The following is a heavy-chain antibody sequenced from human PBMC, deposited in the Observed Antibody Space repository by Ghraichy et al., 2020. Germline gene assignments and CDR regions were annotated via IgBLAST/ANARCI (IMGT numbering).Heavy chain of an antibody. V-gene: IGHV3-23*01. J-gene: IGHJ4*02. D-gene: IGHD6-19*01. CDR2: IGRGDGDT. CDR3: AKVTSSGWNMNMIFDF. CDR1: GFTFSNYA. Sequence: GGSLRLSCAASGFTFSNYAMNWIRQAPGKGLEWVSSIGRGDGDTSYGDSVKGRFTISRDNSKNTLYLQLNSLRADDTAVYYCAKVTSSGWNMNMIFDFWGQGTLVSVSS.